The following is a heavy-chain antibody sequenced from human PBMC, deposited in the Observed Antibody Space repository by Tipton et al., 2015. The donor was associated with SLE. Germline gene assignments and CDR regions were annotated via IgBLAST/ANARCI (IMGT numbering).Heavy chain of an antibody. V-gene: IGHV4-59*11. CDR3: AGVDTIFGVAYDAFDI. CDR1: GGSISSHY. D-gene: IGHD3-3*01. CDR2: ISNSETT. Sequence: TLSLTCTVSGGSISSHYWSWIRQAPGKGLEWIGYISNSETTNYNPSLKSRVTISVDTSKNKFSLKLRSVTAADTAVYYCAGVDTIFGVAYDAFDIWGQGTMVTVSS. J-gene: IGHJ3*02.